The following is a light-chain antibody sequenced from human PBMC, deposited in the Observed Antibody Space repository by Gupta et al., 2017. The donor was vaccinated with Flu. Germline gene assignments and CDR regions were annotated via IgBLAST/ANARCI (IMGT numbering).Light chain of an antibody. CDR1: QTISIY. V-gene: IGKV1-39*01. CDR3: QQSYSTMYT. CDR2: AAS. Sequence: DIQMTQSPSSLSASVGDRVTITCRASQTISIYLNWYQQKPGKAPKFLIYAASSLQSGVPSRFSGSGSGTEFTLTISNLQPEDFATYYCQQSYSTMYTFGQGTKLEI. J-gene: IGKJ2*01.